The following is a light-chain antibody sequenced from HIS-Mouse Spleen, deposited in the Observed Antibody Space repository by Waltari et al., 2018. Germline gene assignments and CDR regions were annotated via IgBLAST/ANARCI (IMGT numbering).Light chain of an antibody. Sequence: SYELTQPPSVSVSPGQTARITFSGDALPKQYADWYQQKPGQAPVLVIYKDSERPSGIPERFSGSSSGTTVTLTISGVQAEDEADYYCQSADSSGTWVFGGGTKLTVL. CDR3: QSADSSGTWV. CDR2: KDS. V-gene: IGLV3-25*03. CDR1: ALPKQY. J-gene: IGLJ3*02.